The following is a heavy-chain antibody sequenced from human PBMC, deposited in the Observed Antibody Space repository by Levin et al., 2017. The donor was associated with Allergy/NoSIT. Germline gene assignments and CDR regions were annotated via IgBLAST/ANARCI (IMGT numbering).Heavy chain of an antibody. Sequence: LSLTCAASGFTFDDYAMHWVRQAPGKGLEWVSGISWNSGSIGYADSVKGPFPISRPTAKTSLSLQMNSLRTADTALYYCARDNIVLPDAFDIWGQGTLFIVSS. V-gene: IGHV3-9*01. D-gene: IGHD6-6*01. CDR1: GFTFDDYA. CDR3: ARDNIVLPDAFDI. CDR2: ISWNSGSI. J-gene: IGHJ3*02.